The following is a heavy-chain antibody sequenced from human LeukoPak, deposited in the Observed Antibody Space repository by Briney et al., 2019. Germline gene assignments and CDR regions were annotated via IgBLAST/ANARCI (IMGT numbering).Heavy chain of an antibody. D-gene: IGHD3-22*01. Sequence: GGSLRLSCAASGFTFSSYAMSWVRQAPGKGLEWVSAISGSGGSTYYADSVKGRFTISRDNSKNTLYLQMYSLRAEDTAVYFCAKDQASDYYDSSGYPLHFDYWGQGTLVTVSS. V-gene: IGHV3-23*01. CDR1: GFTFSSYA. CDR3: AKDQASDYYDSSGYPLHFDY. CDR2: ISGSGGST. J-gene: IGHJ4*02.